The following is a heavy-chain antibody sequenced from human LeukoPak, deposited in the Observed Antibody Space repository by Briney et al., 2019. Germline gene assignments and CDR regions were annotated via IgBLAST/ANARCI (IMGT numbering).Heavy chain of an antibody. V-gene: IGHV3-48*04. CDR3: ARAGYYDSSGRLGY. D-gene: IGHD3-22*01. CDR1: GFTFSSYS. CDR2: ISSSSSTI. J-gene: IGHJ4*02. Sequence: GGSLRLSCAASGFTFSSYSMNWVRQAPGRGLEWVSYISSSSSTIYYADSVKGRFTISRDNAKNSLYLQMNSLRAEDTAVYYCARAGYYDSSGRLGYWGQGTLVTVSS.